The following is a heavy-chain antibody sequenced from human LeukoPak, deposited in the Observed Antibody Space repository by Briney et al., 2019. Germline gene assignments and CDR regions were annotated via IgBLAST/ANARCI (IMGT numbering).Heavy chain of an antibody. CDR3: ASAVEVATLSY. D-gene: IGHD5-24*01. V-gene: IGHV5-51*01. CDR1: GYIFTHYW. J-gene: IGHJ4*02. Sequence: GESLKISCQASGYIFTHYWIAWVRQMSGKGLEWMGIIYPGDSDTRYSPSFQGQVTISADKSISTAYLQWSSLKASDTAMYYCASAVEVATLSYWGQGTLVTVSS. CDR2: IYPGDSDT.